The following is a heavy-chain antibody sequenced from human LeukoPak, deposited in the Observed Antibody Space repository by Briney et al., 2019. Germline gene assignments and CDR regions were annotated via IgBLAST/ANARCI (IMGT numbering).Heavy chain of an antibody. D-gene: IGHD3-9*01. J-gene: IGHJ4*02. V-gene: IGHV3-23*01. CDR3: ARDRGIYYDILTGYSSHFDY. CDR1: GFTFSTYG. Sequence: PGGSLRLSCAASGFTFSTYGMDWVRQAPGKGLEWVSGIVGSGGTTYYADSVKGRFTISRDNSKNALYLQMNSLRADDTAVYYCARDRGIYYDILTGYSSHFDYWGQGTLVTVSS. CDR2: IVGSGGTT.